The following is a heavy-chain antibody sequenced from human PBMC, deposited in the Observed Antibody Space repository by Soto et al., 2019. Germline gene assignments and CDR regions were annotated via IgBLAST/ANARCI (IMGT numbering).Heavy chain of an antibody. CDR3: AKISDEQTVGYCSSTSCYWGFLGDY. CDR2: ISGSGGST. V-gene: IGHV3-23*01. Sequence: GGSLRLSCAASGFTFSSYAMSWVRQAPGKGLEWVSAISGSGGSTYYADSVKGRFTISRDNSKNTLYLQMNSLRAEDTAVYYCAKISDEQTVGYCSSTSCYWGFLGDYWGQGTLVTVSS. D-gene: IGHD2-2*01. J-gene: IGHJ4*02. CDR1: GFTFSSYA.